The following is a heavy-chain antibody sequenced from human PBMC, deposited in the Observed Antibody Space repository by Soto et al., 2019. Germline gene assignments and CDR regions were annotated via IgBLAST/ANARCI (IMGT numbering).Heavy chain of an antibody. CDR2: IYYSGST. J-gene: IGHJ6*02. D-gene: IGHD2-15*01. CDR1: GGSISSSSYY. V-gene: IGHV4-39*01. CDR3: ARTPIGMYCSGGIRYESFGASYGMDV. Sequence: SETLSLTCTVSGGSISSSSYYWGWIRQPPGKGLDWIGSIYYSGSTYYNPSLKSRVTICVDTSKNQFSLKLSSVTAADTAVYYYARTPIGMYCSGGIRYESFGASYGMDVWGQGPTVTVSS.